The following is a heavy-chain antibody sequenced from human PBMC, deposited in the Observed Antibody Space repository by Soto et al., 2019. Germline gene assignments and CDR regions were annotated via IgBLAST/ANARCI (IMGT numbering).Heavy chain of an antibody. CDR3: AKLSCTSSTCYFPGWFDP. CDR2: IKYSGSS. CDR1: GASVGSGGYY. V-gene: IGHV4-31*03. Sequence: TLSLTCNVSGASVGSGGYYWSWIRQVPGKGLEGIGYIKYSGSSYYNPSLKSRLTISVDTTKNQFSLQLKSMTAADTAVYYCAKLSCTSSTCYFPGWFDPWGQGTLVTVSS. J-gene: IGHJ5*02. D-gene: IGHD2-2*01.